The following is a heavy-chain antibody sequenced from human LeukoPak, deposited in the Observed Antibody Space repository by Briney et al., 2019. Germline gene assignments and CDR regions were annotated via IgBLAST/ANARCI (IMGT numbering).Heavy chain of an antibody. CDR2: IYYSGST. CDR1: GGSISSGGYY. V-gene: IGHV4-31*03. D-gene: IGHD4-23*01. J-gene: IGHJ2*01. Sequence: SQSLSLTCTVSGGSISSGGYYWSWIRQHPGKGLEWIGYIYYSGSTYYNPSLKSRVTISVDTSKNQFSLKLSSVTAADTAVYYCARDRYTVVSWYFDLWGRGTLVTVSS. CDR3: ARDRYTVVSWYFDL.